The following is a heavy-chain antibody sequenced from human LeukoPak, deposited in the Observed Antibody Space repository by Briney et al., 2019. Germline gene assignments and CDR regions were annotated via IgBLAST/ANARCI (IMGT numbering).Heavy chain of an antibody. CDR1: GYSISSGYY. Sequence: PSETLSLTCAVSGYSISSGYYWGWIRQPAGKGLEWIGRIYTSGSTNYNPSLKSRVTISVDTSKNQFSLKLSSVTAADTAVYYCARMGEIAYCGGDCYSPPFDYWGQGTLVTVSS. V-gene: IGHV4-38-2*01. J-gene: IGHJ4*02. CDR3: ARMGEIAYCGGDCYSPPFDY. D-gene: IGHD2-21*02. CDR2: IYTSGST.